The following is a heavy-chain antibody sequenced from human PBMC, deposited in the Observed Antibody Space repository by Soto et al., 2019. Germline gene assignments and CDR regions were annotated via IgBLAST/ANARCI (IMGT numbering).Heavy chain of an antibody. CDR2: IKQDETEK. CDR3: ARVRTENYYGMDV. Sequence: GGSLRLSCADSGFTFSSYWMSWVRQAPGKGLEWVANIKQDETEKYYVDSVKGRFAISRDNGKKTLYLQMNSLRAEDTAIYYCARVRTENYYGMDVWGQGTTGTVSS. V-gene: IGHV3-7*05. CDR1: GFTFSSYW. J-gene: IGHJ6*02.